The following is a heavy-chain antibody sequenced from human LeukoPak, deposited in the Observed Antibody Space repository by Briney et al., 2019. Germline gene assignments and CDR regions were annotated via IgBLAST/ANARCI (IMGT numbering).Heavy chain of an antibody. J-gene: IGHJ4*02. CDR1: GGSISSYY. CDR2: IYYSGST. Sequence: PSETLSLTCTVSGGSISSYYWGWIRQPPGKGLEWIGSIYYSGSTYYNPSLKSRVTISVDTSKKQLSLKLSSVTAADTAVYYCARDHGSSNWYYYWGQGTLVTVSS. D-gene: IGHD6-13*01. CDR3: ARDHGSSNWYYY. V-gene: IGHV4-39*07.